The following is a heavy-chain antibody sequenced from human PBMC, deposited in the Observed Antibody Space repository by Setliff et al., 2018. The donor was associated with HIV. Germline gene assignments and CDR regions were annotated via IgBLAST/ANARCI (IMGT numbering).Heavy chain of an antibody. Sequence: GASVKVSCKASGYTFTSYGVSWVRQAPGQGLEWMGLISGYNGWARYPQKFQGRVTMTTDTSTSTVYMELTSLTSDDTAVYYCARQLSNSLDYWGQGTLVTISS. CDR2: ISGYNGWA. V-gene: IGHV1-18*01. D-gene: IGHD7-27*01. CDR3: ARQLSNSLDY. J-gene: IGHJ4*02. CDR1: GYTFTSYG.